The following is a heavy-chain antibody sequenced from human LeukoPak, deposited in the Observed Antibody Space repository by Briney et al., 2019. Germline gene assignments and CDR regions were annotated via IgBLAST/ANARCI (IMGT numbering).Heavy chain of an antibody. CDR3: AREPVITGDSLGTFDI. J-gene: IGHJ3*02. V-gene: IGHV3-21*01. Sequence: PGGSLRLSCAASGFTFSSYSMNWVRQAPGKGLEWVSSISSSSSYIYYADSVKGRFTISRDNAKNSLYLQMNSLRAEDTAVYYYAREPVITGDSLGTFDIWGQGTMVTVSS. CDR1: GFTFSSYS. CDR2: ISSSSSYI. D-gene: IGHD1-20*01.